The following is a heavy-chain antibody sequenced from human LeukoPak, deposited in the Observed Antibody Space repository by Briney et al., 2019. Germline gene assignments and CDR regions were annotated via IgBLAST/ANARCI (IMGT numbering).Heavy chain of an antibody. V-gene: IGHV3-30*04. J-gene: IGHJ4*02. Sequence: GGSLRLSCVASGFDFSHYAMHWVRQAPGKGLEWVAFIRYDGSNKYYADSVKGRFTISRDNSKNTLYLQMNSLRAEDTAVYYCARPQSPITIFGVVTSYWGQGTLVTVSS. D-gene: IGHD3-3*01. CDR3: ARPQSPITIFGVVTSY. CDR2: IRYDGSNK. CDR1: GFDFSHYA.